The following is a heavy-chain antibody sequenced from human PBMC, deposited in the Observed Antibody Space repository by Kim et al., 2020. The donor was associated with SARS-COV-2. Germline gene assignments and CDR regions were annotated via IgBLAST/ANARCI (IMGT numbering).Heavy chain of an antibody. CDR3: ARASPIVATPRLTYYYGMDV. CDR1: GFTFSSYA. V-gene: IGHV3-30-3*01. CDR2: ISYDGSNK. D-gene: IGHD5-12*01. J-gene: IGHJ6*02. Sequence: GGSLRLSCAASGFTFSSYAMHWVRQAPGKGLEWVAVISYDGSNKYYADSVKGRFTISRDNSKNTLYLQMNSLRAEDTAVYYCARASPIVATPRLTYYYGMDVCGQGTTVTVAS.